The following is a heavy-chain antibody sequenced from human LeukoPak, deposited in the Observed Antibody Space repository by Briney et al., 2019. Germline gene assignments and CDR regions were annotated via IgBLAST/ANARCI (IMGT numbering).Heavy chain of an antibody. D-gene: IGHD3-10*01. V-gene: IGHV4-61*02. Sequence: PSETLSLTCTVSGDSISSGSYYWSWIRQPAGKGLEWIGRIYTSGSTNYNPSLKTRVTISVDTSKNQFSLKLSSVTAADTAVYYCARGTYYYGSGSYYVWFDPWGQGTLVTVSS. CDR1: GDSISSGSYY. CDR2: IYTSGST. CDR3: ARGTYYYGSGSYYVWFDP. J-gene: IGHJ5*02.